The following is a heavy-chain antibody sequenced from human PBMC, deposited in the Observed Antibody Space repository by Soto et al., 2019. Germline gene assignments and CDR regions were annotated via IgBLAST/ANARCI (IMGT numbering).Heavy chain of an antibody. CDR2: ISGSGGST. V-gene: IGHV3-23*01. CDR1: GFTFSSYA. D-gene: IGHD3-10*01. J-gene: IGHJ4*02. CDR3: AKDGVAPYYYASI. Sequence: EVQLLESGGSLVQPGGSLRLSCAASGFTFSSYAMSWVRQAPGKGLEWVSAISGSGGSTYYADSVKGRFTISRDNSKNTLYLQMNSLRAEDTAVYYCAKDGVAPYYYASIWGQGTLVTVSS.